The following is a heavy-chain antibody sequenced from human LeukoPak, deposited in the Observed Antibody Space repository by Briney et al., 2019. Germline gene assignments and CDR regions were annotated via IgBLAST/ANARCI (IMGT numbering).Heavy chain of an antibody. CDR3: VRGTSYYPEYYYYGMDV. D-gene: IGHD3-10*01. J-gene: IGHJ6*02. Sequence: LPGGSLRLSCAASGFTFSSYWMSWVRQAPGKGLEWVANIKQDGSEKYYVDSVKGRFTISRDNAKNSLYLQMNSLRAEDTAVYYCVRGTSYYPEYYYYGMDVWGQGTTVTVSS. V-gene: IGHV3-7*01. CDR1: GFTFSSYW. CDR2: IKQDGSEK.